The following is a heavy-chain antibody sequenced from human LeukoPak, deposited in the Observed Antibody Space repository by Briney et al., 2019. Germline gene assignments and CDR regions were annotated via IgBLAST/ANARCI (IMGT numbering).Heavy chain of an antibody. Sequence: GGSLRLSCAASGFTFSSYRMHWFRQAPGKGLVWVSRISSDGSSTTYADSVKGRFTISRDNAKNTLYLQMNSLRAEDTAVYYCARNVYDSSGYYYFDYWGQGTLVTVSS. V-gene: IGHV3-74*01. CDR2: ISSDGSST. D-gene: IGHD3-22*01. CDR3: ARNVYDSSGYYYFDY. CDR1: GFTFSSYR. J-gene: IGHJ4*02.